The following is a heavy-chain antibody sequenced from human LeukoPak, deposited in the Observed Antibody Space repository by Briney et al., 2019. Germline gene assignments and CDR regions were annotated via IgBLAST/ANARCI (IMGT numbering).Heavy chain of an antibody. D-gene: IGHD6-19*01. J-gene: IGHJ4*02. Sequence: PSETLSLTCTVSGGSISSGGYYWSWIRQPPGKGLEWIGYIYHSGSTYYNPSLKSRVTISVDRSKNQFSLKLSSVTAADTAVYYCARQPAVAGTGGYYFDYWGQGTLVTVSS. V-gene: IGHV4-30-2*01. CDR3: ARQPAVAGTGGYYFDY. CDR2: IYHSGST. CDR1: GGSISSGGYY.